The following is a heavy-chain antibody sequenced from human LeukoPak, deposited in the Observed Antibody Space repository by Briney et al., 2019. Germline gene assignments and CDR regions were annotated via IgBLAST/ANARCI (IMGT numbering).Heavy chain of an antibody. Sequence: SETLSLTCAVYGGSFSGYYWSWIRQPAGKGLEWIGRIYTIGSTNYNPSLKSRVTMSVDTSKNQFSLKLSSVTAADTAVYYCARLHYGSGSPFDYWGQGTLVTVSS. V-gene: IGHV4-59*10. CDR1: GGSFSGYY. CDR3: ARLHYGSGSPFDY. CDR2: IYTIGST. D-gene: IGHD3-10*01. J-gene: IGHJ4*02.